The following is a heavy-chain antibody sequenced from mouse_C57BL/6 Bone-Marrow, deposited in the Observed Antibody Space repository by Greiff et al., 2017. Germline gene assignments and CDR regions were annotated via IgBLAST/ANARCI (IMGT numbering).Heavy chain of an antibody. CDR1: GYSITSGYY. Sequence: VQLKESGPGLVKPSQSLSLTCSVTGYSITSGYYWNWIRQFPGNKLEWMSYISNDGSNNYNPSRKNRISITRDTSKNQFFLKLNSVTTEDTATYYGAREGLRGYFAYWGQGTPLTVSS. CDR3: AREGLRGYFAY. CDR2: ISNDGSN. D-gene: IGHD2-4*01. J-gene: IGHJ2*01. V-gene: IGHV3-6*01.